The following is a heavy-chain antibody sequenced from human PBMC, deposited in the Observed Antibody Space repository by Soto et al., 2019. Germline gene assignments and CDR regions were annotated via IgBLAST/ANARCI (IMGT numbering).Heavy chain of an antibody. Sequence: QVQLVQSGAEVKKPGASVTVSCKASGYTFDRYAMSWLRQAPGQGLEWMGWITGDTHEATYAQKFQGRVSLTRDRSTTTAYTELRSLRYDDTAVYYCARGRPTDHWGQGTLVTVSS. J-gene: IGHJ5*02. CDR2: ITGDTHEA. CDR1: GYTFDRYA. V-gene: IGHV1-18*01. CDR3: ARGRPTDH.